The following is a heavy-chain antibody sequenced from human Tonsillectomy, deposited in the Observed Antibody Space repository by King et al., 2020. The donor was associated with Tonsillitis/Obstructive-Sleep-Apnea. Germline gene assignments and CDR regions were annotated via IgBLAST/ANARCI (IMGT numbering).Heavy chain of an antibody. J-gene: IGHJ5*02. Sequence: VQLVESGGGVVQPGRSLKLSCAASGFRFRSFAMNWVRQAPGKGLEWVAIVSFDGNNKYYADSVKGRFTISRDNSNNTLYLQMNNLRPEDTALYYCARVHYDNGAHWFHPWGQGTPVTVAT. CDR2: VSFDGNNK. D-gene: IGHD3-9*01. CDR1: GFRFRSFA. V-gene: IGHV3-30*01. CDR3: ARVHYDNGAHWFHP.